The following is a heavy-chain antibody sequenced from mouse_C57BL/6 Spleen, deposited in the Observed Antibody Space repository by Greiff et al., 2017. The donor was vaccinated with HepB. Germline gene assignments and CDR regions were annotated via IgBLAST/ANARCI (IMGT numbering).Heavy chain of an antibody. CDR2: ISSGGDYI. J-gene: IGHJ2*01. Sequence: DVKLVESGEGLLNPGGSLKPPCAAPGFTFSSFAMSWVRQTPEKRLEWVAYISSGGDYIYYADTVKGRFTISRDNARNTLYLQMSSLKSEDTAMYYCTRVGSSGYPDYWGQGTTLTVSS. D-gene: IGHD3-2*02. V-gene: IGHV5-9-1*02. CDR1: GFTFSSFA. CDR3: TRVGSSGYPDY.